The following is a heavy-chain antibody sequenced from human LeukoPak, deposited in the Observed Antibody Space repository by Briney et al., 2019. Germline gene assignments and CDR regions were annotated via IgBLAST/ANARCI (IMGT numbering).Heavy chain of an antibody. CDR2: IVPILGIA. D-gene: IGHD3-10*01. Sequence: ASVKVSCEASGGTFSSYTISWVRQAPGQGLEWMGRIVPILGIANYAQKFQGRVTITADKSTSTAYMELSSLRSEDTAVYYCARAYGSGIFQHWGQGTLVTVSS. J-gene: IGHJ1*01. V-gene: IGHV1-69*02. CDR1: GGTFSSYT. CDR3: ARAYGSGIFQH.